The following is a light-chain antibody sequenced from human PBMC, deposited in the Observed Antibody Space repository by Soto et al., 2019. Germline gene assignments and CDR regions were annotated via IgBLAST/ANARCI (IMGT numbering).Light chain of an antibody. CDR2: DAS. V-gene: IGKV1-33*01. CDR3: QQSDNLPRT. CDR1: QDIRNY. J-gene: IGKJ3*01. Sequence: DIQMTQSPSSLSASVGDRVTITCQASQDIRNYLNWYQQKPGKAPKLLIYDASNLETGVPSRFSGSGSGTEFTFTISSLQPADTAIYYCQQSDNLPRTFGPGTKVDIK.